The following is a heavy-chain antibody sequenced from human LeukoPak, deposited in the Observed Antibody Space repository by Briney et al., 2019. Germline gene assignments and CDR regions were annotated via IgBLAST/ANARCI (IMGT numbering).Heavy chain of an antibody. D-gene: IGHD3-16*01. CDR3: ARGGKPLGWFDP. Sequence: SETLSLTCTVSGGSISSSSYYWGWIRQPPGKGLEWIGSIYYSGSTYYNPSLKSRVTISVDTSKNQFSLKLSSVTAADTAVYYCARGGKPLGWFDPWGQGTLVTVSS. J-gene: IGHJ5*02. CDR1: GGSISSSSYY. V-gene: IGHV4-39*01. CDR2: IYYSGST.